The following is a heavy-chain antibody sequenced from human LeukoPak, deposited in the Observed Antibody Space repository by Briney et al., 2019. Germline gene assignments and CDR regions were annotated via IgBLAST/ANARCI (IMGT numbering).Heavy chain of an antibody. Sequence: GASVKVSCKASGYTFTSYGISWVRQAPGQGLQWMGWISGYIGSTNYARKFQGRVSMTTDTSTSTVYMELSSLRSEDTAVYYCARDVPLNYYDSSGYYLGAFDIWGQGTMVTVSS. CDR3: ARDVPLNYYDSSGYYLGAFDI. CDR2: ISGYIGST. V-gene: IGHV1-18*01. J-gene: IGHJ3*02. D-gene: IGHD3-22*01. CDR1: GYTFTSYG.